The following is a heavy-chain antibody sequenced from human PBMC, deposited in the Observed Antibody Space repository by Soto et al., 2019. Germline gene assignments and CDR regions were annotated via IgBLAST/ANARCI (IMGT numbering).Heavy chain of an antibody. Sequence: SETLSLTCAVYGWSFSGYYWSWIRQPPGKGLEWIGEINHSGSTNYNPSLKSRVTISVDTSKNQFSLKLSSVTAADTAVYYCARAKLYDSSGYIYFDYWGQGTLVTVSS. CDR2: INHSGST. V-gene: IGHV4-34*01. D-gene: IGHD3-22*01. CDR1: GWSFSGYY. CDR3: ARAKLYDSSGYIYFDY. J-gene: IGHJ4*02.